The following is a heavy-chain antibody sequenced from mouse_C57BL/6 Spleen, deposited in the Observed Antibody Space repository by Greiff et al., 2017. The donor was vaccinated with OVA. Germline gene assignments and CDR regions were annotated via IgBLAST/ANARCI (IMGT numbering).Heavy chain of an antibody. Sequence: VQLQQSGAELVRPGASVTLSCKASGYTFTDYEMHWVKQTPVHGLEWIGAIDPETGGTAYNQKFKGKAILTADKSSSTAYMELRSLTSEDSAVYYCTREDGSSYGWFAYWGQGTLVTVSA. J-gene: IGHJ3*01. CDR2: IDPETGGT. D-gene: IGHD1-1*01. V-gene: IGHV1-15*01. CDR3: TREDGSSYGWFAY. CDR1: GYTFTDYE.